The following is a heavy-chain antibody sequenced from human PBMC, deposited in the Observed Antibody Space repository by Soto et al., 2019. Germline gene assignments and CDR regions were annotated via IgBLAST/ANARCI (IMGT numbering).Heavy chain of an antibody. CDR1: GGSFGGYY. D-gene: IGHD6-13*01. CDR2: INHSGST. Sequence: SETLSLTCAVYGGSFGGYYWSWIRQPPGKGLEWIGEINHSGSTNYNPSLKSRVTISVDTSKNQFSLKLSSVTAADTAVYYCARGEYGIAAAGSNNAFDIWGQGTMVTVSS. J-gene: IGHJ3*02. V-gene: IGHV4-34*01. CDR3: ARGEYGIAAAGSNNAFDI.